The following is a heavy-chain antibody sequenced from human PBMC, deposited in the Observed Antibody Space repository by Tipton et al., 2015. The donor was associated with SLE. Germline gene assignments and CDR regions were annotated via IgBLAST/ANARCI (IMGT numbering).Heavy chain of an antibody. V-gene: IGHV4-59*01. CDR3: ARATGPHVYYYYMDV. Sequence: TLSLTCPVSGGPISSYYWCWIRPPPGTGLEWIGYIHYSGSPNYNPSLKSRVTISVDTSKNQFSLKRSSVTAADTAVYYCARATGPHVYYYYMDVWGKGTTAAATS. CDR2: IHYSGSP. D-gene: IGHD1-14*01. J-gene: IGHJ6*03. CDR1: GGPISSYY.